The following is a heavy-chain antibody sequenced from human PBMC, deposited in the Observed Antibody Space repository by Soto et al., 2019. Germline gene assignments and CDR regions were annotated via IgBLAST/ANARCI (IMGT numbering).Heavy chain of an antibody. Sequence: SETLSLTCTVSGGSISSYYWSWIRQPPGKGLEWIGYIYYTGTTNYNPSLKSRVTISVDTSKNQFSLKLSSVTTADTAVYYCAAGGGLPRYYWGQGTLVTVSS. V-gene: IGHV4-59*01. D-gene: IGHD5-12*01. CDR2: IYYTGTT. J-gene: IGHJ4*02. CDR3: AAGGGLPRYY. CDR1: GGSISSYY.